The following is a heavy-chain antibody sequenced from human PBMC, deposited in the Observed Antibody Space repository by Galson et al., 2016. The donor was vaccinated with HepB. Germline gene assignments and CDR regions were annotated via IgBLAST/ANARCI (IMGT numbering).Heavy chain of an antibody. D-gene: IGHD1-26*01. V-gene: IGHV3-15*07. CDR3: TTEGLSGLSHGMDV. CDR2: IRREADGGTR. Sequence: SLRLSCAVSGFAVTSAWMDWVRQAPGKGLAWVGRIRREADGGTREYATPVESRVTISRDDSKNTLYLQMNSLKTEDTGVYFCTTEGLSGLSHGMDVWGQGTTVTVSS. J-gene: IGHJ6*02. CDR1: GFAVTSAW.